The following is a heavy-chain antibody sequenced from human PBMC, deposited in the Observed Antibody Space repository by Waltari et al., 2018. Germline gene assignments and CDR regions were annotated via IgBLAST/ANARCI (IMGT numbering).Heavy chain of an antibody. Sequence: QVQLVQSGAEVKKPGASVKVSCKASGYTFTGYYMHWVRQAPGQGLEWMGWINPNSGGTNYAQKFQGSVTMTRDTSISTAYMELSRLRSNDTAVYYCARAGSYYGSGSYYNWFDPWGQGTLVTVSS. CDR3: ARAGSYYGSGSYYNWFDP. CDR2: INPNSGGT. V-gene: IGHV1-2*02. D-gene: IGHD3-10*01. CDR1: GYTFTGYY. J-gene: IGHJ5*02.